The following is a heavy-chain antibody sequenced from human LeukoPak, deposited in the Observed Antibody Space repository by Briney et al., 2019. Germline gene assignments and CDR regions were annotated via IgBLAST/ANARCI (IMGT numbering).Heavy chain of an antibody. CDR3: AKADYYDSSGHY. D-gene: IGHD3-22*01. CDR2: VHPDGTTT. J-gene: IGHJ4*02. V-gene: IGHV3-74*03. CDR1: GFTISNYW. Sequence: GGSLRLSCVGSGFTISNYWMHWVRQAPGTGLVWVSRVHPDGTTTTYADSVKGRFTISRDNAKNTLYLQMNSLRAEDTAVYYCAKADYYDSSGHYWGQGTLVTVSS.